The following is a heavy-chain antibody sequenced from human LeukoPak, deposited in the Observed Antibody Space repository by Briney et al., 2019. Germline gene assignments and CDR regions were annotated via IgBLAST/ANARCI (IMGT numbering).Heavy chain of an antibody. V-gene: IGHV1-46*01. CDR3: ARDNFGVRYCSSTSCKYYMDV. D-gene: IGHD2-2*01. Sequence: VASVKVSCKASGYTFTSYYMHWVRQAPGQGLEWMGIINPSGGSTSYAQKFQGRVTMTRDTSTSTVYMELSSLRSEDTAVYYCARDNFGVRYCSSTSCKYYMDVWGKGTTVTVSS. CDR2: INPSGGST. CDR1: GYTFTSYY. J-gene: IGHJ6*03.